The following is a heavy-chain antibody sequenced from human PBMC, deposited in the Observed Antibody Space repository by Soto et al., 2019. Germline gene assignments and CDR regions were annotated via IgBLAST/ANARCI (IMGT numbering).Heavy chain of an antibody. CDR2: IYYSGFT. J-gene: IGHJ6*02. CDR3: ARLQGIATGTRIDYYYGMDV. D-gene: IGHD6-13*01. CDR1: GGSISGHY. V-gene: IGHV4-59*08. Sequence: SETLSLTCTVSGGSISGHYWTWIRQPPGKGLEWIGYIYYSGFTNYNPSLKSRLTISLDTSKIQFSLKLSSVTAADTAVYYCARLQGIATGTRIDYYYGMDVWGQGTTVTVSS.